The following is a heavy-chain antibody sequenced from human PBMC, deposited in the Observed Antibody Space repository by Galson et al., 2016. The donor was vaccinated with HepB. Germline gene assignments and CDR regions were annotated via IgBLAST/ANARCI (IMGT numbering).Heavy chain of an antibody. Sequence: SLRLSCAASGLTFDDYTMHWVRQAPGKGLQWVYVISWDGRTTSYADSVKGRFTISRDNAKNSLYLQMNSLATEDTAIYFCAKGFSSSFAGNFDSWGQGALVTVSS. V-gene: IGHV3-43*01. CDR2: ISWDGRTT. D-gene: IGHD6-13*01. CDR1: GLTFDDYT. J-gene: IGHJ4*02. CDR3: AKGFSSSFAGNFDS.